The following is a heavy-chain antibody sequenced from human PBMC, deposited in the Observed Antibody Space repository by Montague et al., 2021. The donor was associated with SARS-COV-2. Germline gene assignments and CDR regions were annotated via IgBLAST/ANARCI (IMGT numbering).Heavy chain of an antibody. J-gene: IGHJ4*02. CDR3: ARSQHRGSDCYLAY. CDR2: INPADSRT. Sequence: QSGSEVKKSGESLRISCRGSGYDFTTYWISWVRKMPGKGLEWIGGINPADSRTNYSPSFQGQVTISVDKSITTAYLLWSSLKASDTAMHFCARSQHRGSDCYLAYWGQGSLVTVSS. CDR1: GYDFTTYW. D-gene: IGHD2-21*02. V-gene: IGHV5-10-1*01.